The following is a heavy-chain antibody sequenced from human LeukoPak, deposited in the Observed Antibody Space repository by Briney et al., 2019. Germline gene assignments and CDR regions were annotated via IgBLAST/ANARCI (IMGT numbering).Heavy chain of an antibody. Sequence: GGSLRLSCAVSGFTFSTYWMSWVRQAAGKGLEWVAKIKKDGSEKYYVDSVKGRFTISRDNAENSLYLQMNSLRAEDTAVYYCARAYQYGVDVWGQGTTVTVSS. V-gene: IGHV3-7*04. J-gene: IGHJ6*02. CDR2: IKKDGSEK. CDR1: GFTFSTYW. CDR3: ARAYQYGVDV.